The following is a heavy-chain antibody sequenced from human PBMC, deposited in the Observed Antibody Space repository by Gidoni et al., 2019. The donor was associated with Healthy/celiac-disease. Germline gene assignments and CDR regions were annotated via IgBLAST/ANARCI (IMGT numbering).Heavy chain of an antibody. J-gene: IGHJ3*02. Sequence: QITLKESGPTLVKPTQTLTLSCTFSGFSLSTSGVGVGWIRQTPGKALEWLAIIYWNDDKRYSPSLKSRLTITKDTSKNQVVLTMTNMDPVDTATYYCAHKLQQLAPGVFDIWGQGTMVTVSS. CDR1: GFSLSTSGVG. D-gene: IGHD6-13*01. V-gene: IGHV2-5*01. CDR2: IYWNDDK. CDR3: AHKLQQLAPGVFDI.